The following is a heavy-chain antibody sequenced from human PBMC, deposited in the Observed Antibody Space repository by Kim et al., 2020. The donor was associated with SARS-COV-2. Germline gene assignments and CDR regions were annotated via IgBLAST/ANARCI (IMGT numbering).Heavy chain of an antibody. CDR3: AKDWSRVVAAIDD. Sequence: GGSLRLSCAASGFTFSSYGMHWVRQAPGKWLEWVAVISYDGSNKYYADSVKGRFTISRDNSKNTLYLQMNSLIAEDTAVYYCAKDWSRVVAAIDDLGQGTLVTVSS. J-gene: IGHJ4*02. V-gene: IGHV3-30*18. CDR1: GFTFSSYG. CDR2: ISYDGSNK. D-gene: IGHD2-15*01.